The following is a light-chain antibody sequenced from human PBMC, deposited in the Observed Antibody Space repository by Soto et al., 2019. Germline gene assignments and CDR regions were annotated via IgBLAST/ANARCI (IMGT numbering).Light chain of an antibody. V-gene: IGLV2-14*01. CDR1: SSDVGGYNY. Sequence: QSALTQPASVSGSPGQSITISCTGTSSDVGGYNYVSWYQQHPGTAPKLMIYDVSNRPSVFSNRFSGSKSGNTASLTISGLQAEDEADYYCSSYTSSSTLCVFGTGTKLTVL. CDR2: DVS. CDR3: SSYTSSSTLCV. J-gene: IGLJ1*01.